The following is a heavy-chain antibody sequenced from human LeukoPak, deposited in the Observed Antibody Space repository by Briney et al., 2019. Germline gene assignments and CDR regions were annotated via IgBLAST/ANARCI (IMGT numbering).Heavy chain of an antibody. J-gene: IGHJ4*02. D-gene: IGHD5-24*01. CDR1: GGSISSYY. CDR3: ARGIDGYNYY. CDR2: IYYSGST. Sequence: SETLSPTCTVSGGSISSYYWSWIRQPPGKGLEWIGYIYYSGSTNYNPSLKSRVTISVDTSKNQFSLKLSSVTAADTAVYYCARGIDGYNYYWGQGTLVTVSS. V-gene: IGHV4-59*01.